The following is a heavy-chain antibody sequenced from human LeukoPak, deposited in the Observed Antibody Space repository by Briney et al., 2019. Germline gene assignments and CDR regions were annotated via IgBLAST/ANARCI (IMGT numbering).Heavy chain of an antibody. CDR3: GRAFPPLRTSSAGDL. V-gene: IGHV3-21*01. CDR2: ISYLSSHV. D-gene: IGHD3-16*01. J-gene: IGHJ4*02. Sequence: GGSLRLSCSASGFTFSDYDMNWVRQAPGKGLEWVSSISYLSSHVYYGDSVKDRFSISRDNAKNSLYLQMNSLGAEDTAIYYCGRAFPPLRTSSAGDLWGQGILVTVSS. CDR1: GFTFSDYD.